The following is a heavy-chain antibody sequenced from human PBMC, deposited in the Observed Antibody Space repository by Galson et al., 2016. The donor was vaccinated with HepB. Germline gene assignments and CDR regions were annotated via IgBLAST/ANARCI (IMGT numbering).Heavy chain of an antibody. CDR2: ISGNTGNT. V-gene: IGHV1-18*01. D-gene: IGHD6-6*01. CDR3: ARTYGSSAEFDC. Sequence: SVKVSCKASGYSFITYGIHWVRQAPGQRPEWMGWISGNTGNTNYAQNLQGRVTMTTDAATSTAYLELTSLTSDDTAVYDCARTYGSSAEFDCWGQGTLVTVSS. J-gene: IGHJ4*02. CDR1: GYSFITYG.